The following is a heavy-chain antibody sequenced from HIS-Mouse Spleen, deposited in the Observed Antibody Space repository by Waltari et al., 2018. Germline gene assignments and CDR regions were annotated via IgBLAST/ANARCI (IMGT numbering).Heavy chain of an antibody. Sequence: QLQLQESGPGLVKPSETLSLTCTVSGGSISSSSYYWGWIRQPPGKGLEWIGSIYYSVHTYYNPSLKSRVTISVDTSKNQCSLKLSSVTAADTAVYYCAREIPYSSSWYDWYFDLWGRGTLVTVSS. J-gene: IGHJ2*01. CDR1: GGSISSSSYY. V-gene: IGHV4-39*07. CDR2: IYYSVHT. D-gene: IGHD6-13*01. CDR3: AREIPYSSSWYDWYFDL.